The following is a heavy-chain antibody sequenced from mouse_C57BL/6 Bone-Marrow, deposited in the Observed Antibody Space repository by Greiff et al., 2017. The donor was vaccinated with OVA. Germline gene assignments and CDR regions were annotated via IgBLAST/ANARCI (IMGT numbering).Heavy chain of an antibody. D-gene: IGHD2-5*01. Sequence: EVQRVESGGGLVQPKGSLKLSCAASGFTFNTYAMHWVRQAPGKGLEWVARIRSKSSNYATYYADSVKDRFTISRDDSQSMLYLQMNNLKTEDTAMYYCVREAYYSNQYYAMDYWGQGTSVTVSS. CDR1: GFTFNTYA. CDR2: IRSKSSNYAT. V-gene: IGHV10-3*01. J-gene: IGHJ4*01. CDR3: VREAYYSNQYYAMDY.